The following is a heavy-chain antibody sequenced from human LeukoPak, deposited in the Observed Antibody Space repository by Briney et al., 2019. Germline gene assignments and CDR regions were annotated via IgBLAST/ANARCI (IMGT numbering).Heavy chain of an antibody. CDR2: ISSDGGRT. D-gene: IGHD1-26*01. CDR3: VKDPSGNYFYFDY. J-gene: IGHJ4*02. Sequence: GGSLRLSCSASGFAFSSFAMFWVRQAPGKGLEYVSGISSDGGRTNYADSVKARFTISRDNSKVTLYLQMTSLRPEDTAIYYCVKDPSGNYFYFDYWGQGTLVTVSS. V-gene: IGHV3-64D*09. CDR1: GFAFSSFA.